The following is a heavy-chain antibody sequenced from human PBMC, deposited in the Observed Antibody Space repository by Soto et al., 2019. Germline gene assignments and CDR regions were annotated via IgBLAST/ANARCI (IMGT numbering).Heavy chain of an antibody. D-gene: IGHD2-8*01. CDR2: IYYTGNT. CDR3: AKLYYANSFDP. Sequence: QVQLQESGPGLVKPSQTLSLTCTVSGGSISNVNDYWSWIRQPPGKGLEWIGYIYYTGNTYYNPSLRSRITISVDTSKNQFSLDLSSVTAADMAVYYCAKLYYANSFDPWGQGTLVTVSS. J-gene: IGHJ5*02. CDR1: GGSISNVNDY. V-gene: IGHV4-30-4*01.